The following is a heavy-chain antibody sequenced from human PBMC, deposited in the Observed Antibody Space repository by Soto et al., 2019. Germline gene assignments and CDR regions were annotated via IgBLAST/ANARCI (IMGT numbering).Heavy chain of an antibody. Sequence: SETLSLTCAVYGGSFSGYYWSWIRQPPGKGLEWIGEINHSGSTNYNPSLKSRVTISVDTSKNQFSLKLSSVTAADTVVYYCARSMVRGVLRLNYWGQGTLVTVSS. CDR3: ARSMVRGVLRLNY. V-gene: IGHV4-34*01. CDR1: GGSFSGYY. J-gene: IGHJ4*02. CDR2: INHSGST. D-gene: IGHD3-10*01.